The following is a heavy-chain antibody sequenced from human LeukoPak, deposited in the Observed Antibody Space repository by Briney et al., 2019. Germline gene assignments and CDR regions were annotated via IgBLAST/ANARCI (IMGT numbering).Heavy chain of an antibody. J-gene: IGHJ4*02. CDR1: GFTFGDYA. CDR3: TFSIAVGLGDY. D-gene: IGHD6-19*01. CDR2: IRSKAYGGTT. Sequence: GGSLRLSCTASGFTFGDYAMTWVRQAPGKGPEWVGFIRSKAYGGTTEYAASVKGRFTISRDDSKSIAYLQMNSLKTEDTAVYYCTFSIAVGLGDYWGQGNLVTVSS. V-gene: IGHV3-49*04.